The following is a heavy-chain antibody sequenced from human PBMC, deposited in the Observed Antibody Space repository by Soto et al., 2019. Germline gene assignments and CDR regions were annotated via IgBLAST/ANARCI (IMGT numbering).Heavy chain of an antibody. V-gene: IGHV4-39*01. D-gene: IGHD2-21*02. Sequence: QLHLQESGPGLVKTSETLSLTCSVSGDSISSNSYYWDWIRQPPGKGLEWIGSIYYTGNTYYNPSLKIRDTISVDTPKNQFSLKLSSVTAADTAVYYCARRTWADLRAALVDPWGQGTLVTVSS. CDR2: IYYTGNT. CDR3: ARRTWADLRAALVDP. CDR1: GDSISSNSYY. J-gene: IGHJ5*02.